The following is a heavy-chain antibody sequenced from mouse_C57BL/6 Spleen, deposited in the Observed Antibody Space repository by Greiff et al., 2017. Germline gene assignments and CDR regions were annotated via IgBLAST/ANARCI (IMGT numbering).Heavy chain of an antibody. CDR1: GYSFTGYY. CDR2: INPSTGGT. D-gene: IGHD1-1*01. Sequence: VQLQQPGPELVKPGASVKISCKASGYSFTGYYMNWVKQSPEKSLEWIGEINPSTGGTTYNQKFKTKATLTVDKSSSTAYMQLKSLTSEDSAVYYCARTLRYWYFDVWGTGTTVTVSS. V-gene: IGHV1-42*01. CDR3: ARTLRYWYFDV. J-gene: IGHJ1*03.